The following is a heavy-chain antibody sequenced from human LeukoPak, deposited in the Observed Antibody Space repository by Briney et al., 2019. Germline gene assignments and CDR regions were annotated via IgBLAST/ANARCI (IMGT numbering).Heavy chain of an antibody. D-gene: IGHD1-1*01. V-gene: IGHV3-7*03. J-gene: IGHJ4*02. CDR1: GFIFSTYW. CDR3: SKKGQADNDGKPD. CDR2: IKQDGGVK. Sequence: GSLRLSCAASGFIFSTYWMSWVRQAPGKGLEWVANIKQDGGVKYYVDSLKGRITISRDNSKKSLYLQMNSLRAEDTAVYYCSKKGQADNDGKPDWGQGTLVTVSS.